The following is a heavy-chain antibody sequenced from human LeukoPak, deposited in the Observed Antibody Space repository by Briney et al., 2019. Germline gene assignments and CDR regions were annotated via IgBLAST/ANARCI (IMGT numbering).Heavy chain of an antibody. Sequence: GGSLRLSCAASGFTFSSYAMSWVRQAPGKGLEWVSAISGSGGSTYYADSVKGRFTISRDNSKNTLYLQMYSLRAEDTAVYYCARDLEYSGYDFPSWGQGTLVTVSS. J-gene: IGHJ4*02. D-gene: IGHD5-12*01. CDR3: ARDLEYSGYDFPS. V-gene: IGHV3-23*01. CDR2: ISGSGGST. CDR1: GFTFSSYA.